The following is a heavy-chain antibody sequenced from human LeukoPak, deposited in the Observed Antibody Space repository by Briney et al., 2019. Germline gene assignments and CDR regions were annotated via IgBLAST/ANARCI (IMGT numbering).Heavy chain of an antibody. CDR3: TGHHQAYSRTY. CDR2: ISTDASST. Sequence: GGSLRLSCAGSGFTSSSYWMHWVRQAPGKGLVWVSRISTDASSTTYADSVKGRFTISRDNAKGTLYLQMSSLRAEDTAVYYCTGHHQAYSRTYWGQGTLVTVSS. V-gene: IGHV3-74*01. J-gene: IGHJ4*02. D-gene: IGHD4-11*01. CDR1: GFTSSSYW.